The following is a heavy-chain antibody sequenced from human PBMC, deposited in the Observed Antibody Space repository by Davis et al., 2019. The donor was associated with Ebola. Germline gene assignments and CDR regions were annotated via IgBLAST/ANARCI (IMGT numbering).Heavy chain of an antibody. CDR1: GGTFSSYA. J-gene: IGHJ5*02. CDR2: IIPIFGTA. V-gene: IGHV1-69*06. D-gene: IGHD2-15*01. Sequence: AASVKVSCKASGGTFSSYAISWVRQAPGQGLEWMGGIIPIFGTANYAQKFQGRVTITADKSTSTAYMELSSLRSEDTAVYYCARVLGYCSGGSCYSSDWFDPWGQGTLVTVSS. CDR3: ARVLGYCSGGSCYSSDWFDP.